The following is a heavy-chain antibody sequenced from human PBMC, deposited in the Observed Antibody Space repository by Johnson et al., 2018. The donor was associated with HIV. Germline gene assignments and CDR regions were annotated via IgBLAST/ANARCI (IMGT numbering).Heavy chain of an antibody. D-gene: IGHD6-13*01. V-gene: IGHV3-23*04. CDR3: ARDGESQQLPLGDAFDV. Sequence: VQLVEFGGGLVQPGGSLRLSCAASGFTFSDCAMSWVRQGPGKGLEWVSAITVSGDNTYYADSVRGRFTISRDNSKNTLYLQMSSLKAEDTAMYYCARDGESQQLPLGDAFDVWGQGTMVIVSS. CDR2: ITVSGDNT. J-gene: IGHJ3*01. CDR1: GFTFSDCA.